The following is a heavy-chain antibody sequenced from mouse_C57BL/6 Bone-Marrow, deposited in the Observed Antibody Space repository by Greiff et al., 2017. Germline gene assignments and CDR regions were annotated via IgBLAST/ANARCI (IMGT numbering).Heavy chain of an antibody. J-gene: IGHJ4*01. CDR3: AAQATGYAMDY. V-gene: IGHV7-3*01. D-gene: IGHD3-2*02. CDR1: GFTFTDYY. Sequence: DVHLVESGGGLVQPGGSLSLSCAASGFTFTDYYMSWVRQPPGKALEWLGFIRNKANGYKTEYSATVKGRFTISRDNSQSNLYLQMNALRAEDSATYYCAAQATGYAMDYWGQGTSVTVSS. CDR2: IRNKANGYKT.